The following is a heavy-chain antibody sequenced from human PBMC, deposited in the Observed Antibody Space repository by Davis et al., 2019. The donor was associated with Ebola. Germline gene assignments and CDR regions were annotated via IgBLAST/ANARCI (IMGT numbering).Heavy chain of an antibody. D-gene: IGHD1-1*01. CDR1: GYTFTSYD. Sequence: ASVKVSCKASGYTFTSYDINWVRQATGQGLEWMGWMNPNSGNTGYAQKLQGRVTMTTDTSTSTAYMELRSLRSDDTAVYYCARTRLERSEDYWGQGTLVTVSS. CDR3: ARTRLERSEDY. J-gene: IGHJ4*02. CDR2: MNPNSGNT. V-gene: IGHV1-8*01.